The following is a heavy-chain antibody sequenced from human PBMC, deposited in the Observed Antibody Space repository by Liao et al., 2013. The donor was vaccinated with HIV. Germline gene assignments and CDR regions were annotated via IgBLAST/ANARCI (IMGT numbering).Heavy chain of an antibody. CDR1: GGSFSGYS. CDR3: ARLGDPLGFLEWLPTEGLDY. J-gene: IGHJ4*02. CDR2: INHSGST. Sequence: QVQLQQWGAGLLKPSETLSLICAVYGGSFSGYSWSWIRQPPGKGLEWIGEINHSGSTNYNPSLKSRVTISVDTSKNQFSLKLSSVTAADTAVYYCARLGDPLGFLEWLPTEGLDYWGQGTLVTVSS. V-gene: IGHV4-34*01. D-gene: IGHD3-3*01.